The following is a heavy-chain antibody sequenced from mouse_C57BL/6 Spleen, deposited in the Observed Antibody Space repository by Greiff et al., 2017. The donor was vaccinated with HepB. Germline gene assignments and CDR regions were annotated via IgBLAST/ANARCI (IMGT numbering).Heavy chain of an antibody. CDR3: SRGVYYYCSTYYFDY. Sequence: QVQLQQPGAELVRPGTSVKLSCKASGYTFTSYWMHWVKQRPGQGLEWIGVIDPSDSYTNYNQKLKGKATLTVDTSSGTAYMQLSSLTSEDSAVYYCSRGVYYYCSTYYFDYWGQGTTLTVSS. D-gene: IGHD1-1*01. CDR1: GYTFTSYW. J-gene: IGHJ2*01. CDR2: IDPSDSYT. V-gene: IGHV1-59*01.